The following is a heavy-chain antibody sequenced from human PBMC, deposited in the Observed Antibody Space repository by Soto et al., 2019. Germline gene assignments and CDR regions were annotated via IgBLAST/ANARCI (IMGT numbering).Heavy chain of an antibody. CDR3: PKATATGGGAFDI. J-gene: IGHJ3*02. V-gene: IGHV3-23*01. Sequence: PGGPLRRSCAGSAFICSSYDIMWLRQAPGKGLEWVSTILVDGRTFYVDSVKGRFTISRDRSQNTVYLQMNSLTAGDTALYYCPKATATGGGAFDICGQGTRVTVPS. CDR1: AFICSSYD. D-gene: IGHD2-8*02. CDR2: ILVDGRT.